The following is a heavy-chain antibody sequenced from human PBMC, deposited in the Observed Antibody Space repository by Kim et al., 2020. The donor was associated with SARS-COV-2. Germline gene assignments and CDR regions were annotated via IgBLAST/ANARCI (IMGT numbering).Heavy chain of an antibody. J-gene: IGHJ4*02. CDR3: ASWDYSDNAGLAL. V-gene: IGHV4-59*01. D-gene: IGHD4-4*01. Sequence: NPPLKRRIHISADTSNNQFSLRLSSVTAADTAVYYCASWDYSDNAGLALWGQGTLVTVS.